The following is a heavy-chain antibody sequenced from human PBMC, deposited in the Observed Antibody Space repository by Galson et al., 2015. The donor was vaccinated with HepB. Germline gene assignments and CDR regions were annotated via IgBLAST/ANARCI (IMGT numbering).Heavy chain of an antibody. CDR1: GYTFNNYA. Sequence: SVKVSCKASGYTFNNYALNWVRQAPGQGLEWMGGINTNTGNPTYAQGFIGRFVFSLDMSVSTAWLQISSLQAEDNAVYYCARNRGSGSHFLDSWGQGTLVTVSS. CDR2: INTNTGNP. D-gene: IGHD2-15*01. CDR3: ARNRGSGSHFLDS. V-gene: IGHV7-4-1*02. J-gene: IGHJ4*02.